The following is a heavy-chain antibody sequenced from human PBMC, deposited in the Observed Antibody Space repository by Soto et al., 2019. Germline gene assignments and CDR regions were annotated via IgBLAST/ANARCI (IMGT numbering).Heavy chain of an antibody. V-gene: IGHV3-49*04. Sequence: LRLSCTRSGFPFDDLAIDWVRPSPGKALEWVGLIRNQSYQETTEYAAAVKSRLTISRDTSNGIAYLQMNSLNIEDSDVYYCARALCGGTSCHGGNFDYWGQGTLVTVSS. D-gene: IGHD2-2*01. J-gene: IGHJ4*02. CDR2: IRNQSYQETT. CDR3: ARALCGGTSCHGGNFDY. CDR1: GFPFDDLA.